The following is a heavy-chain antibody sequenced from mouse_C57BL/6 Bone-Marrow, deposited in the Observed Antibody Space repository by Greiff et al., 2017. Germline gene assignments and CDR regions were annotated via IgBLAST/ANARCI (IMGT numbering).Heavy chain of an antibody. J-gene: IGHJ4*01. V-gene: IGHV1-26*01. D-gene: IGHD2-4*01. Sequence: VQLQQSGPELVKPGASVKISCKASGYTFTDYYMNWVKQSHGKSLEWIGDINPNNGGTSYNQKFKGKATLTVDKSSSTAYMELRSLTSEDSAVYYCARGPIYYDYDPYAMDYWGQGTSVTVSS. CDR2: INPNNGGT. CDR3: ARGPIYYDYDPYAMDY. CDR1: GYTFTDYY.